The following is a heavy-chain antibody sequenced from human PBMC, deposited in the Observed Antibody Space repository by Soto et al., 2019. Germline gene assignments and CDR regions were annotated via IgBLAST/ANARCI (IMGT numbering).Heavy chain of an antibody. Sequence: LSLTCAVSGGSISSSNWWNWVRQPPGKGLEWIGEIYHRGTTNYNPSLKSRVTISVDTSKNQFSLKLSPVTAADTAVYYCARGLNYGAYVGFDYWGQGTLVTVSS. CDR3: ARGLNYGAYVGFDY. D-gene: IGHD4-17*01. V-gene: IGHV4-4*02. J-gene: IGHJ4*02. CDR2: IYHRGTT. CDR1: GGSISSSNW.